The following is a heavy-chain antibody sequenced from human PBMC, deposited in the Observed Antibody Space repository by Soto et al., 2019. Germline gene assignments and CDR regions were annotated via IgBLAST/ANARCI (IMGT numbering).Heavy chain of an antibody. Sequence: SSETLSLTCAVSGGSINRSSYYWGWIRQPPGKGLEWIGSIYYSGSTYYNPSLKSRVTISADTSKNQFSLKLSSVTAADTAVYYCARRHSNSFDYWGQGTLVTVSS. D-gene: IGHD6-13*01. CDR3: ARRHSNSFDY. CDR2: IYYSGST. V-gene: IGHV4-39*01. CDR1: GGSINRSSYY. J-gene: IGHJ4*02.